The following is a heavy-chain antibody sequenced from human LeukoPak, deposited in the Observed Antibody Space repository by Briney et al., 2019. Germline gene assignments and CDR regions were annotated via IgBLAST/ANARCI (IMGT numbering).Heavy chain of an antibody. CDR3: ARERSRSLKFDY. Sequence: GGSLRLSCAASGFTFSGSAMNWVRQAPGKGLEWVSSINNVGSHIYYADSVKGRFTISRDNAKNSLYLQMNSLRAEDTAVYYCARERSRSLKFDYWGQGTLVTVSS. CDR1: GFTFSGSA. J-gene: IGHJ4*02. D-gene: IGHD3-10*01. CDR2: INNVGSHI. V-gene: IGHV3-21*01.